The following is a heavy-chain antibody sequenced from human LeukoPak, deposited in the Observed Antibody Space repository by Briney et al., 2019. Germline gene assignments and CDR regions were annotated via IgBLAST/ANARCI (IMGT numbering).Heavy chain of an antibody. V-gene: IGHV3-21*01. Sequence: GGSLRLSCAASGFTFSSYSMNWVRQAPGKGLEWVSSISSSSSYIYYADSVKGRFTISRDNAKNSLYLQMNSLRAEDTAVYYCARERSGQTGFDYWGQGTLVTVSS. CDR1: GFTFSSYS. CDR3: ARERSGQTGFDY. D-gene: IGHD2-15*01. CDR2: ISSSSSYI. J-gene: IGHJ4*02.